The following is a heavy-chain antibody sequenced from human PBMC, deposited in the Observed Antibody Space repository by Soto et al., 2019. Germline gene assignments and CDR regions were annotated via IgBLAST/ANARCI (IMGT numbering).Heavy chain of an antibody. D-gene: IGHD3-16*01. CDR3: ARDDDYPDNALDM. V-gene: IGHV3-33*01. Sequence: QVQLVESGGGVVQPGRSLRLSCVASTFTFSAYGMHWVRQAPGKGLEWVAVIPNVGSYQVYADSVKGRFTISRDNSKNTLYLQMNSLRGEDTAIYYCARDDDYPDNALDMWGQGTLVTVSS. J-gene: IGHJ3*02. CDR1: TFTFSAYG. CDR2: IPNVGSYQ.